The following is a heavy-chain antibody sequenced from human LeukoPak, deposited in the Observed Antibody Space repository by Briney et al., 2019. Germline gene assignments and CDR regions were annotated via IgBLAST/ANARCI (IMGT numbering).Heavy chain of an antibody. D-gene: IGHD3-16*01. Sequence: GGSLRLSCAASGFTFSSYDMSWVRQAPGKGLEWVSAISGSGGSTSYADSVKGRFTIPRDNSKNTLYLQMNSLRAEDTAVYYCAKDSNRGVWGSYRSYDYWGQGTLVTVSS. J-gene: IGHJ4*02. V-gene: IGHV3-23*01. CDR3: AKDSNRGVWGSYRSYDY. CDR2: ISGSGGST. CDR1: GFTFSSYD.